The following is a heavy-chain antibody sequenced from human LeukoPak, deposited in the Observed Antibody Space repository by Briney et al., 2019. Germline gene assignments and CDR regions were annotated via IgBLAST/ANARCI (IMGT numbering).Heavy chain of an antibody. CDR3: TTLLPIVVVITTRGGRNWFDP. CDR2: IKSKTDGGTT. D-gene: IGHD3-22*01. CDR1: GFTFSNAW. V-gene: IGHV3-15*07. Sequence: GGSLRLSCAASGFTFSNAWMNWVRQAPGKGLEWGGRIKSKTDGGTTDYAAAVKGRFTVSRDESKNTLYLQMNSLKTEDTAVYYCTTLLPIVVVITTRGGRNWFDPWGQGTLVTVSS. J-gene: IGHJ5*02.